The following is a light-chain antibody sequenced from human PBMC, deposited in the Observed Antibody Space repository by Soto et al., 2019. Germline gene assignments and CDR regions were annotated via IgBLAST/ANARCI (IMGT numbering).Light chain of an antibody. V-gene: IGKV1-13*02. CDR2: DAS. CDR1: QGISSA. Sequence: AIQLTQSPSSLSASVGDRVTITCRASQGISSALAWYQQKPGKAPKLLIYDASSLESGVPSRFSGSGSGTDFTLTISSLPPEDFATYYCQQFNSYPRTFGQGNKLEIK. J-gene: IGKJ2*01. CDR3: QQFNSYPRT.